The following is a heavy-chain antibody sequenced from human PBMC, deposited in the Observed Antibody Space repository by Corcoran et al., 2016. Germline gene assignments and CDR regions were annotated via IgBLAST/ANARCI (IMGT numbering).Heavy chain of an antibody. V-gene: IGHV1-46*03. CDR3: AVDVGYDVWSGSSTRGYYYYYGMDV. CDR2: INPSGGST. J-gene: IGHJ6*02. Sequence: QVQLVQSGAEVKKPGASVKVSCKASGYTFTSYYMHWVRQAPGQGLEWMGIINPSGGSTSYAQKFQGRVTMTRDKSTSTVYMELGSLGSEDTAVYYCAVDVGYDVWSGSSTRGYYYYYGMDVWGQGTTVTVSS. D-gene: IGHD3-3*01. CDR1: GYTFTSYY.